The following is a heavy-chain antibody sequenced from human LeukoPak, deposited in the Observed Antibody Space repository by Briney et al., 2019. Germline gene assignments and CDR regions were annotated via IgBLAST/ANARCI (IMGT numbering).Heavy chain of an antibody. CDR2: IYYSGST. Sequence: SSQTLSLTCTVSGGSISSGDYYWSWIRQPPGKGLEWIGYIYYSGSTFYNPSLKSRVTMSVDTSEDQFSLKLSSVTAADTAVYYCARLNPSGSYSPYFDYWGQGSLVTVSS. V-gene: IGHV4-30-4*01. CDR1: GGSISSGDYY. D-gene: IGHD1-26*01. J-gene: IGHJ4*02. CDR3: ARLNPSGSYSPYFDY.